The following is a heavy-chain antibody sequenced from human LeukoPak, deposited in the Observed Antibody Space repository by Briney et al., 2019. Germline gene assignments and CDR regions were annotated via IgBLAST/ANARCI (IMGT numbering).Heavy chain of an antibody. J-gene: IGHJ6*03. CDR3: ARDAAMARDYYYMDV. Sequence: GGSLRLSCAASGFTFSTYWMSWVRQTPGKGLQWVANIKQDGSEKYYVDSVKGRFTISRDNAKNSLYLQMNSLRAEDTAVYYCARDAAMARDYYYMDVWGKGTTVTVSS. D-gene: IGHD5-18*01. CDR1: GFTFSTYW. CDR2: IKQDGSEK. V-gene: IGHV3-7*01.